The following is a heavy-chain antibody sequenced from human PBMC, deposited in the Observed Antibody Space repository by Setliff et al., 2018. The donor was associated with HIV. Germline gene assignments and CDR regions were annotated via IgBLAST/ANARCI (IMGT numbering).Heavy chain of an antibody. CDR2: ASFDEGIK. V-gene: IGHV3-30*04. CDR3: ARDPIKARPDYFDY. Sequence: GGSLRLSCVASGFTFSSYAMHWVRQAPGKGLEWVAVASFDEGIKFYADSVKGRFTISRDNSKNTLYRQMNSLRPEDTAIYYCARDPIKARPDYFDYWGQGTLVTVSS. D-gene: IGHD6-6*01. J-gene: IGHJ4*02. CDR1: GFTFSSYA.